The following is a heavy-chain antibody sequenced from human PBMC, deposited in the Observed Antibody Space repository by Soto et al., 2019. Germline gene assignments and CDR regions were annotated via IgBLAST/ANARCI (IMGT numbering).Heavy chain of an antibody. CDR3: AKFQPSGPIPGGMDV. J-gene: IGHJ6*01. D-gene: IGHD3-3*01. V-gene: IGHV3-33*06. Sequence: QVQLVESGGGVVQPGRSLRLSCAASGFTFSSYGMHLVRQAPGKGLGGVAVIWFDGSNKYYADSVKGRFTISRDNSKNTLYLQMNSLRAEDTAVYYCAKFQPSGPIPGGMDVWGQGTTVTVSS. CDR2: IWFDGSNK. CDR1: GFTFSSYG.